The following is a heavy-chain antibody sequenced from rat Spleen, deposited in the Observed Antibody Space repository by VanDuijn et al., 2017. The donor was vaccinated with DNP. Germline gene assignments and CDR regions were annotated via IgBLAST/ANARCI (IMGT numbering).Heavy chain of an antibody. CDR3: ARSDSYGFPY. D-gene: IGHD1-2*01. J-gene: IGHJ3*01. Sequence: EVQLVESGGGLVQPGRSLKLSCAASGLTFSDYAMAWVRQAPKKGLEWVATIITDGSSIYYRDSVKGRFTISRDNAKSTLYLQMDSLRSEDTATYYCARSDSYGFPYWGQGTLVTVSS. CDR2: IITDGSSI. V-gene: IGHV5-17*01. CDR1: GLTFSDYA.